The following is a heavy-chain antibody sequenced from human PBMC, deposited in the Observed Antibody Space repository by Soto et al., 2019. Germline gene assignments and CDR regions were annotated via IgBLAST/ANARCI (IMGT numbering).Heavy chain of an antibody. J-gene: IGHJ3*01. CDR2: ISGTGGST. Sequence: EVQLLESGGGVVQPGGSLRLSCAASGFTFNNHALNWVRQAPGKGLEWVSSISGTGGSTFYAGSAKGRFTISRDNSKNTLFLQMTSLRAEDTAVYYCGKGKSKWGKGDAFDFWGQGTMVTVSS. CDR1: GFTFNNHA. V-gene: IGHV3-23*01. D-gene: IGHD7-27*01. CDR3: GKGKSKWGKGDAFDF.